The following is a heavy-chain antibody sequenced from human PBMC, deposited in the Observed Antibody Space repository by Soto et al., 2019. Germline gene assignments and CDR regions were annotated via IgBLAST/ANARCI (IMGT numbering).Heavy chain of an antibody. D-gene: IGHD3-10*01. J-gene: IGHJ4*02. CDR1: GYTFTNYA. V-gene: IGHV1-3*01. CDR3: ARDPLWFGESHWDY. CDR2: INADNGDT. Sequence: QVQLVQSGAEVKKPGASVKVSCKGSGYTFTNYAMHWVRQAPGQRLEWMGWINADNGDTEYSQKFQGRFTITRDTSASTAYMELSSLRSEDTAVYSWARDPLWFGESHWDYWGQGTRVTVSA.